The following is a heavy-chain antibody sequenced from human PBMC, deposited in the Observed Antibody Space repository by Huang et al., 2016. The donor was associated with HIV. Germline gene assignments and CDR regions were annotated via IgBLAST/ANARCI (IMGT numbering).Heavy chain of an antibody. V-gene: IGHV4-39*01. Sequence: QLQLQESGPGLVKPSETLSLTCTVSGSSIRSSYYWGWIRQPPGKGLEWIGNIYYRWNCSYNPALKSRVTISVDTSKNHISLKVDSVTAADTAVYYCARPLTGTTALGYWGQGTLVTVSS. CDR3: ARPLTGTTALGY. CDR2: IYYRWNC. CDR1: GSSIRSSYY. D-gene: IGHD1-20*01. J-gene: IGHJ4*02.